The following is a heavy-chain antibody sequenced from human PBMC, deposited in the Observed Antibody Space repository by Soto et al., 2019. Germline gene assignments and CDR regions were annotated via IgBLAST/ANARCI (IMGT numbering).Heavy chain of an antibody. Sequence: GASVKVSCKASGYTFTSYGISWVRQAPGQGLEWMGWISAYNGNTNYAQKLQGRVTMTTDKSTSTAYMELRSLRSDDTAVYYCARDGCSNGVCYGVRGMDFWGQGTTVTVSS. CDR1: GYTFTSYG. V-gene: IGHV1-18*01. D-gene: IGHD2-8*01. J-gene: IGHJ6*02. CDR3: ARDGCSNGVCYGVRGMDF. CDR2: ISAYNGNT.